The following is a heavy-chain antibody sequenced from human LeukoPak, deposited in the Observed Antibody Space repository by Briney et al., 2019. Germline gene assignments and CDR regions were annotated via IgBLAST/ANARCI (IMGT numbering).Heavy chain of an antibody. CDR2: IYHSGST. D-gene: IGHD4-11*01. J-gene: IGHJ5*02. CDR1: GGSISSYY. V-gene: IGHV4-59*12. CDR3: ARGPWLPTTKNWFDP. Sequence: PSETLSLTCTVSGGSISSYYWSWIRQPPGKGLEWTGYIYHSGSTNYNPSLKSRVTISVDTSKNQFSLSLSSVTAADTAVYYCARGPWLPTTKNWFDPWGQGTLVTVSS.